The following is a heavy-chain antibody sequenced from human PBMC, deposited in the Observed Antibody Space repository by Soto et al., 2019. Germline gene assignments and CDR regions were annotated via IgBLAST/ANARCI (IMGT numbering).Heavy chain of an antibody. D-gene: IGHD6-6*01. CDR3: ARRARPDFYYMDV. CDR2: ISSNGVGR. CDR1: GFTLSGYA. V-gene: IGHV3-64*01. J-gene: IGHJ6*03. Sequence: EVQLAESGGGLAQPGGSLRLSCAASGFTLSGYAMDWVCQAPGKGLEYVSGISSNGVGRYYANSVQGRFTISRDNSKNTVYLQMGSLRPEDMAVYYCARRARPDFYYMDVWGKGTTVTVSS.